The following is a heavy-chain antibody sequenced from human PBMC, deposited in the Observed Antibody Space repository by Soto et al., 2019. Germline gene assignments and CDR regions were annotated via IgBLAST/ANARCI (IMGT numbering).Heavy chain of an antibody. CDR2: ITRSGGST. J-gene: IGHJ4*02. V-gene: IGHV3-23*01. CDR3: AIRGYNYQYYFDY. CDR1: GFTFSSYD. Sequence: PGGSLRLSCAASGFTFSSYDMSWVRQAPGKGLEWVSVITRSGGSTYYADSVKGRFTISRDNSGNTLYLQMNSLRAEDTAVYYCAIRGYNYQYYFDYWGQGTLVTVSS. D-gene: IGHD1-1*01.